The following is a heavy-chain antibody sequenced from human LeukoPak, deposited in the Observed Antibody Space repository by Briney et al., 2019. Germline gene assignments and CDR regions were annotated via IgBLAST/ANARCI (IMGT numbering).Heavy chain of an antibody. CDR2: FDPEDGET. V-gene: IGHV1-24*01. D-gene: IGHD4-17*01. CDR1: GYTLTELS. J-gene: IGHJ5*02. Sequence: GASVKVSCKVSGYTLTELSMHWVRQAPGKGLEWMGGFDPEDGETIYAQKLQGRVTMTEDTSTDTAYMELSSLRSEDTAVYYCATISGYGDYVGTANWFDPWGQGTLVTVSS. CDR3: ATISGYGDYVGTANWFDP.